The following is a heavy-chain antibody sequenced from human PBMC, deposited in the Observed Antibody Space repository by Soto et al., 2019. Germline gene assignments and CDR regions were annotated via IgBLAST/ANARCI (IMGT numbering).Heavy chain of an antibody. D-gene: IGHD1-26*01. CDR2: ISGSGGST. CDR1: GFTFSSYA. J-gene: IGHJ4*02. Sequence: GGSLRLSCAASGFTFSSYAMSWVRQAPGKGLEWVSAISGSGGSTYYADSVKGRFTISRDNSKHTLYLQMNSLRAEDTAVYYCEKGPYSGSYWDPFYFDSWGQGTLVTVSS. V-gene: IGHV3-23*01. CDR3: EKGPYSGSYWDPFYFDS.